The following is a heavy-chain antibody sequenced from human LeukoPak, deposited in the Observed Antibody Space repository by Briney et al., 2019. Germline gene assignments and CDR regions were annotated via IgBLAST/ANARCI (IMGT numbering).Heavy chain of an antibody. Sequence: GGSLRLSCAASGFTFSSYEMTWVRQAPGRGPEWVSYISTTGSTIFYADSVKGRFTISRDNAENSLYLQLNSLRAEDTAVYYCARTIPHYYGMDVWGQGTTVTVSS. J-gene: IGHJ6*02. D-gene: IGHD3-9*01. CDR1: GFTFSSYE. CDR2: ISTTGSTI. V-gene: IGHV3-48*03. CDR3: ARTIPHYYGMDV.